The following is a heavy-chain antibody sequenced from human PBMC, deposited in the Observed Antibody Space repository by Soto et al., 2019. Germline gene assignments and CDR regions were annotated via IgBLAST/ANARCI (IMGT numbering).Heavy chain of an antibody. CDR3: ARGGRTPPAH. CDR2: IYYSGST. V-gene: IGHV4-59*01. CDR1: GGSISSYY. J-gene: IGHJ4*02. D-gene: IGHD3-16*01. Sequence: SETLSLTCTVSGGSISSYYWSWIRQPPGKGLEWIGYIYYSGSTNYNPSLKSRVTISVDTSKNQFSLKLSSVTAADTAVYYCARGGRTPPAHWRQGTLVTVSS.